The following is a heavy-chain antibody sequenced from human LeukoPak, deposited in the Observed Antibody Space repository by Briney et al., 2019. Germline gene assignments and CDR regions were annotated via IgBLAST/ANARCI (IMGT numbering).Heavy chain of an antibody. Sequence: GGSLRLSCAASVSTFSVYYMSWIRPAPGKGLEWVSYISSSSSYTNYTDSVKGRFTISRDNAKNSLYLQMNSLRAEDTAVYYCARSGYDILTGYYNYWGQGTLVTVSS. CDR1: VSTFSVYY. J-gene: IGHJ4*02. D-gene: IGHD3-9*01. CDR2: ISSSSSYT. V-gene: IGHV3-11*06. CDR3: ARSGYDILTGYYNY.